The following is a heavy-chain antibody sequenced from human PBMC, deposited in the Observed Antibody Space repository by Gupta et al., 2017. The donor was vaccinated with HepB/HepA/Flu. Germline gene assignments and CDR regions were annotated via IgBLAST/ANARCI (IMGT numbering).Heavy chain of an antibody. V-gene: IGHV2-5*02. CDR1: GFSLTTSGVG. D-gene: IGHD6-6*01. CDR2: IYWDDDK. CDR3: ARNVAPRLLDL. J-gene: IGHJ5*02. Sequence: QLTLKESGPTLVKPTQTLTLTCTFSGFSLTTSGVGVGWIRQPPGKALEWLALIYWDDDKRYSPSLKSRLTITKDTSKNQVVLKMTNMDPVDTGTYYCARNVAPRLLDLWGQGTLVTVSS.